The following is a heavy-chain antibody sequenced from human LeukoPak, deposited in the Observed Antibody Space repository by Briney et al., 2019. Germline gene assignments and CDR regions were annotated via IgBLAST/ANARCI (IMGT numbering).Heavy chain of an antibody. J-gene: IGHJ4*02. D-gene: IGHD3-10*01. Sequence: GGSLRLSCSVSGFTFSSLWLTWVRQAPGKGLEWVATITQDGSQTHYVDSVKGRFTISRDNAKDSLYLQMNSLRVEDTAVYFCARDRDLGLSFDYWGQGTLVTVSS. CDR3: ARDRDLGLSFDY. CDR2: ITQDGSQT. CDR1: GFTFSSLW. V-gene: IGHV3-7*05.